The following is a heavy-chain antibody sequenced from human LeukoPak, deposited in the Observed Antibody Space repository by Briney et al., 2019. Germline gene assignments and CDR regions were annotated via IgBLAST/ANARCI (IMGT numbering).Heavy chain of an antibody. CDR1: GGTFSSYA. CDR2: IIPIFGTA. J-gene: IGHJ4*02. CDR3: ARGGDGYNLESHLDY. D-gene: IGHD5-24*01. Sequence: SVKVSCKASGGTFSSYAISWVRQAPGQGLEWMGGIIPIFGTANYAQKFQGRVTITADESTSTAYMELSSLRSEDTAVYYCARGGDGYNLESHLDYWGQGTLVTVSS. V-gene: IGHV1-69*13.